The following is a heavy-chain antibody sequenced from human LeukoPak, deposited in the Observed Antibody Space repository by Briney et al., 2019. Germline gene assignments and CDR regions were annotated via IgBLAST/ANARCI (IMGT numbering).Heavy chain of an antibody. CDR2: INPNSGGT. V-gene: IGHV1-2*02. Sequence: ASVKVSCKASGYTFTGYYMHWVRQAPGQGLEWMGWINPNSGGTNYAQKFQGRVTMTRDTSISTAYMELSRLRSDDTAVYYCARDRLIGDTAMYNWFDPWGQGTLVTVSS. D-gene: IGHD5-18*01. CDR3: ARDRLIGDTAMYNWFDP. CDR1: GYTFTGYY. J-gene: IGHJ5*02.